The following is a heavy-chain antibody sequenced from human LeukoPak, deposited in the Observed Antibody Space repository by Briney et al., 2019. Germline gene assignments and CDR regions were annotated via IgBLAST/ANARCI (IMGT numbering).Heavy chain of an antibody. CDR1: GFTFSSYS. V-gene: IGHV3-48*04. CDR2: ISSSGSTI. D-gene: IGHD6-19*01. Sequence: GGSLRLSCAASGFTFSSYSMNWVRQAPGKGLEWVSYISSSGSTIYYADSVKGRFTISRDNAKNSLYLQMNSLRAEDTAVYYCARGQWLEGTFDYWGQGTLVTVSS. CDR3: ARGQWLEGTFDY. J-gene: IGHJ4*02.